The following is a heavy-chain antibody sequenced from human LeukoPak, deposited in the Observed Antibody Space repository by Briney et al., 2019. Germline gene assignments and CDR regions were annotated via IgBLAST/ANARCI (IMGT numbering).Heavy chain of an antibody. CDR3: ARVYPLYGSGSYSHIDY. CDR1: GYTFTGYY. Sequence: ASVKVSCNASGYTFTGYYMHWVRQAPGQGLEWMGWINPNSGGTNYAQKFQGRVTMTRDTSISTAYMELSRLRSDDTAVYYCARVYPLYGSGSYSHIDYWGQGTLVTVSS. V-gene: IGHV1-2*02. J-gene: IGHJ4*02. D-gene: IGHD3-10*01. CDR2: INPNSGGT.